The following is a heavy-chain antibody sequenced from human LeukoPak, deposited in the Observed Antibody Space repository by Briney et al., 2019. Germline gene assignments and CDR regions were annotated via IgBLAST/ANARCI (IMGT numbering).Heavy chain of an antibody. CDR1: GLTFSSHW. Sequence: GGSLRLSCAASGLTFSSHWMHWVRQAPGKGLVWISRIVNDGSGATYVDSVKGRFTTSRDNAKNTLYLQMNSLRAEDTAVYYCVRDGPHSGFNVDFDCWGQGTLVTVSS. CDR2: IVNDGSGA. V-gene: IGHV3-74*01. CDR3: VRDGPHSGFNVDFDC. J-gene: IGHJ4*02. D-gene: IGHD2-15*01.